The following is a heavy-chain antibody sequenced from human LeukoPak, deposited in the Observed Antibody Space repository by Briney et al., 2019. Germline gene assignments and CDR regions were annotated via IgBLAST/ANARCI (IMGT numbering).Heavy chain of an antibody. CDR1: GGSISSSSYY. CDR3: RNYYNSGDYYSFDY. Sequence: SETLSLTCTVSGGSISSSSYYWGWIRQPPGKGLEWIGSIYYSGSTYYNPSLKSRVTISVDTSKNQFSLKLSSVTAADTAVYYCRNYYNSGDYYSFDYWGQGTLVTVSS. V-gene: IGHV4-39*01. D-gene: IGHD3-22*01. J-gene: IGHJ4*02. CDR2: IYYSGST.